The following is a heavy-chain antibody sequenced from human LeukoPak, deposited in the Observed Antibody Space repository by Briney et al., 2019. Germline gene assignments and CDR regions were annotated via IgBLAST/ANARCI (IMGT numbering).Heavy chain of an antibody. V-gene: IGHV4-39*01. Sequence: KPSETLSLTCTVSGGSISSSSYYWGWIRQPPGKGLEWIGSIYYSGSTYYNPSLKSRVTISVDTSKNQFSLKLSSVTAADTAVYYGAKPFGYYNDRRGWENPNWFDPGGQGTLSPSPQ. D-gene: IGHD3-22*01. J-gene: IGHJ5*02. CDR1: GGSISSSSYY. CDR3: AKPFGYYNDRRGWENPNWFDP. CDR2: IYYSGST.